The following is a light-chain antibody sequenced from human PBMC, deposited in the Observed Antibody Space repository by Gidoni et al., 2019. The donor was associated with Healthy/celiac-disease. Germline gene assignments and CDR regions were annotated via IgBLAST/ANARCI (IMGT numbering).Light chain of an antibody. V-gene: IGLV3-1*01. CDR1: KLGDKY. Sequence: SYELTPPPSVSVSPGQTASITCSGDKLGDKYASWYQQKPGQSPGLVIYQDTKRPSGIPERFSCSNSGNTATLTISGTQAMDEADFYCQAWDSSTVVFGGGTKLTVL. CDR2: QDT. J-gene: IGLJ2*01. CDR3: QAWDSSTVV.